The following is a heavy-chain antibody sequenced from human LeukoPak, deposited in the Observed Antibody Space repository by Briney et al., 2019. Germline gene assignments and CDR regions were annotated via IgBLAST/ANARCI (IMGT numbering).Heavy chain of an antibody. J-gene: IGHJ4*02. Sequence: ATPKVSCKASAYTFTSYDINWVRQATGQGLERMGWMDPNSGNTDYAQRFQGRVTITRNTSISTAYMELSSLRSEDTAVYYCARGNLWLAALDYWGQGTLVTVSS. D-gene: IGHD6-19*01. CDR3: ARGNLWLAALDY. CDR2: MDPNSGNT. CDR1: AYTFTSYD. V-gene: IGHV1-8*02.